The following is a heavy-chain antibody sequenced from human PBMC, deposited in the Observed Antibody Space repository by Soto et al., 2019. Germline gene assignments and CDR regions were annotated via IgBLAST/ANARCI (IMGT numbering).Heavy chain of an antibody. CDR1: GGSVSSGSHY. CDR2: IYYSGST. Sequence: SETLSLTCTVSGGSVSSGSHYWSWIRQPPGKGLEWIGQIYYSGSTNYNPSLKSRVTISVDTSKNQFSLKLSSVTAADTAVYYCARDNYDFWSGYYGHGYYGMDVWGQGTTVTVSS. V-gene: IGHV4-61*01. D-gene: IGHD3-3*01. J-gene: IGHJ6*02. CDR3: ARDNYDFWSGYYGHGYYGMDV.